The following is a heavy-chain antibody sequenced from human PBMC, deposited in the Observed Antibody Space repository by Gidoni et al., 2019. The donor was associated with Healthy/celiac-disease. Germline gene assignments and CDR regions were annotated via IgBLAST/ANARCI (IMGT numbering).Heavy chain of an antibody. CDR1: AFTFSSYG. CDR2: IWYDGSNK. V-gene: IGHV3-33*01. J-gene: IGHJ4*02. Sequence: QVQLVESGGGVVQPGRSLRLSCAASAFTFSSYGMHWVRQAPGKGLEWVAVIWYDGSNKYYADSVKGRFTISRDNSKNTLYLQMNSLRAEDTAVYYCATIAAAGEHFDYWGQGTLVTVSS. D-gene: IGHD6-13*01. CDR3: ATIAAAGEHFDY.